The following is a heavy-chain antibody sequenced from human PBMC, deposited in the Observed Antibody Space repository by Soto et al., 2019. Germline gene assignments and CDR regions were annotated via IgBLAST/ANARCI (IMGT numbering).Heavy chain of an antibody. D-gene: IGHD3-16*01. Sequence: QVQLVQSGAEVKKPGASVKVSCKASGYTFTSYGISWVRQAPGQGLEWMGWINPYNGNTNYAQKLQGRVTMTTDTSTNTVYMELRSPRSDDTAVYYCARDWFGIDYWGQGTLVTVSS. CDR3: ARDWFGIDY. V-gene: IGHV1-18*01. CDR2: INPYNGNT. CDR1: GYTFTSYG. J-gene: IGHJ4*02.